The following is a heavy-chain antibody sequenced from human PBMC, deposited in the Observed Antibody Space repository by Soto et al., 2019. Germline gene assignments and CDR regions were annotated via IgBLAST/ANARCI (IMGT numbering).Heavy chain of an antibody. CDR1: GFTFNIYA. D-gene: IGHD3-10*01. CDR2: LSGGGGTT. J-gene: IGHJ4*02. Sequence: EVQLLESGGGLAQPGGSLRLSCAASGFTFNIYAMTWVRQAPGKGLEWVSTLSGGGGTTYYADSVQGRCTISRDNSKNTLYLQMNSLRAEDTAVYYCARGPYYYGSGSYYAKIGQWGQGTLVTVSS. V-gene: IGHV3-23*01. CDR3: ARGPYYYGSGSYYAKIGQ.